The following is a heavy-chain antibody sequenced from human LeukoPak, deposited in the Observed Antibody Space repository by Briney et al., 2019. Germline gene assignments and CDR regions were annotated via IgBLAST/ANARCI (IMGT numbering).Heavy chain of an antibody. CDR3: ASLCSGGSCSFHWFDP. J-gene: IGHJ5*02. CDR1: GGTFSSYA. Sequence: SVKVSCKASGGTFSSYAISWVRQAPGQGLEWMGGIIPIFGTANYAQKFQGRVTITADESTSTAYMELSSLRSEDTAVYYCASLCSGGSCSFHWFDPWGQGTLVTVSS. V-gene: IGHV1-69*13. D-gene: IGHD2-15*01. CDR2: IIPIFGTA.